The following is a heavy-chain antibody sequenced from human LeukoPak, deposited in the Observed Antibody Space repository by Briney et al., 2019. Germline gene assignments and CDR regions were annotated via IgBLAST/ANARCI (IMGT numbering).Heavy chain of an antibody. CDR2: IGNSVSTR. CDR3: AREGSDFWSGYSKGYFDY. D-gene: IGHD3-3*01. V-gene: IGHV3-48*01. Sequence: PGGSLRLSCAASGFTFSSYSMNWVRRAPGKGLEWVSYIGNSVSTRYYADSVKGRFTISRDNGKHSLYLQMNSLRAEDTAVYYCAREGSDFWSGYSKGYFDYWGRGTLVTVSS. CDR1: GFTFSSYS. J-gene: IGHJ4*02.